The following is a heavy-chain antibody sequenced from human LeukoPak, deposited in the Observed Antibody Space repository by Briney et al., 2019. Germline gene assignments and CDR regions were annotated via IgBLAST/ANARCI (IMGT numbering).Heavy chain of an antibody. CDR3: ARAGGYSSGYQDY. Sequence: SETLSLTCTVSGGSISSYYWNWIRQPPGRGLEWLGYIYYSGSTNYNPSLKSRVTISLDTSKNQFSLKLSSVTAADTAVYYCARAGGYSSGYQDYWGQGTLVTVSS. CDR1: GGSISSYY. D-gene: IGHD5-18*01. CDR2: IYYSGST. V-gene: IGHV4-59*08. J-gene: IGHJ4*02.